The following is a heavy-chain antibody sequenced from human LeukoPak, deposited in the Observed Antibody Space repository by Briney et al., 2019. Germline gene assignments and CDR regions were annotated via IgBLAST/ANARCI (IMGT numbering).Heavy chain of an antibody. CDR3: ARDKGSSSLFDP. V-gene: IGHV1-69*04. D-gene: IGHD6-13*01. CDR1: GCTFSSYA. Sequence: ASVKVSCKASGCTFSSYAISWVRQAPGQGLEWMGRIIPILGIVNYAQKFQGRVTITADKSTSTAYMELSSLRSEDTAVYYCARDKGSSSLFDPWGEGTLVTVSS. CDR2: IIPILGIV. J-gene: IGHJ5*02.